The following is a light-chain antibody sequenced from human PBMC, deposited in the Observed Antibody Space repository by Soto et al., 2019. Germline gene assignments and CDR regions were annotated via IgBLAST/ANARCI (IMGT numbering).Light chain of an antibody. V-gene: IGLV2-14*01. Sequence: QSVLTQPASVSGSPGQSITISCTGTGSDVGGYDYVSWYQHHPGKAPKLMIYAVSNRPSGVSNRFSGSKSGNTASLTISGLQADDESDYYCASYTSTSTYVFGTGTKGTVL. J-gene: IGLJ1*01. CDR2: AVS. CDR1: GSDVGGYDY. CDR3: ASYTSTSTYV.